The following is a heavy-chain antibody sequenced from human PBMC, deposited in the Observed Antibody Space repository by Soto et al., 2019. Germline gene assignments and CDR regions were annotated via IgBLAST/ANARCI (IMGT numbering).Heavy chain of an antibody. Sequence: NPGGSLGLSCAASGFTFSSYSMNWVRQAPGKGLEWVSSISSSGSYIYYADSVKGRFTISRDNSKNTLYLQMNSLRAEDTAVYYCAREIATTGEYYFDYWGQGILVTVSS. J-gene: IGHJ4*02. CDR1: GFTFSSYS. CDR3: AREIATTGEYYFDY. D-gene: IGHD6-13*01. CDR2: ISSSGSYI. V-gene: IGHV3-21*01.